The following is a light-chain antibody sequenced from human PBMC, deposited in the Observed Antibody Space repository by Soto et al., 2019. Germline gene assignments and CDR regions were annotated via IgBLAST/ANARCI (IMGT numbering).Light chain of an antibody. J-gene: IGLJ1*01. CDR2: EVN. Sequence: QSALTQPASVSGSPGQSITISCTGTSSDFGNYNLVSWYQQHPGKVPKLILFEVNKRPSGVSGRFSGSKSGNTASLTISGLQAEDEADYYCCSFTSSNTHVFGTDTKGTAL. V-gene: IGLV2-23*02. CDR1: SSDFGNYNL. CDR3: CSFTSSNTHV.